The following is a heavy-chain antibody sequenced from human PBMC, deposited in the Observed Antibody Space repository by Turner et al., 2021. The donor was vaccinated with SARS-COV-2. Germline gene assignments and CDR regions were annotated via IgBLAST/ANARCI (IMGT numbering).Heavy chain of an antibody. CDR3: ARVSRLLPNNWFDP. D-gene: IGHD3-22*01. Sequence: QVQLQESGPGLVKPSQTLSLTCTVSGGSTSSGDYYWSWIRQHPGKGLEWIGYIYYSGSTYYNPSLKRRVTISVDTSKNQFSLKLSSVTAADTAVYYCARVSRLLPNNWFDPWGQGTLVTVSS. CDR2: IYYSGST. V-gene: IGHV4-31*03. J-gene: IGHJ5*02. CDR1: GGSTSSGDYY.